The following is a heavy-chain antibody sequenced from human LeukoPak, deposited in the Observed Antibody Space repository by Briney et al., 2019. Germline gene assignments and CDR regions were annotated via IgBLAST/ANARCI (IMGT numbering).Heavy chain of an antibody. CDR1: GGPVSRGGFY. Sequence: SGPTLVKPSQTLSLTCTVSGGPVSRGGFYWSWIRQHPGKGLEWIGHIYYSGNTYYNPSLKSRTTISVDTSKNQFSLKLSSVTAADTAVYYCARGHPDYGDLIDYWGQGTLVTVSS. D-gene: IGHD4-17*01. CDR3: ARGHPDYGDLIDY. V-gene: IGHV4-31*03. CDR2: IYYSGNT. J-gene: IGHJ4*02.